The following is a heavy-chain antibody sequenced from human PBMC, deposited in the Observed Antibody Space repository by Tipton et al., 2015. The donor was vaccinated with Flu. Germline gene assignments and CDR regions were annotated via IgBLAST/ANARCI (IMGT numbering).Heavy chain of an antibody. CDR2: IYYSGST. CDR1: GGSISSSSYY. V-gene: IGHV4-39*07. J-gene: IGHJ5*02. Sequence: TLSLTCTVSGGSISSSSYYWGWIRQPPGKGLEWIGSIYYSGSTYYNPSLKSRVTISVDTSKNQFSLKLSSVTAADTAVYYCARESPWGTMVRGWFDPWGQGTLVTVSS. D-gene: IGHD3-10*01. CDR3: ARESPWGTMVRGWFDP.